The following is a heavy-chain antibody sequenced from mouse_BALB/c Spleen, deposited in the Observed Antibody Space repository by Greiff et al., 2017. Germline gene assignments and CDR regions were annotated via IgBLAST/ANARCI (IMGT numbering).Heavy chain of an antibody. D-gene: IGHD3-2*01. Sequence: LKQPGSELVRPGASVKLSCKASGYTFTSYWMHWVKQRPGQGLEWIGNIYPGSGSTNYDEKFKSKATLTVDTSSSTAYMQLSSLTSEDSAVYYCTRADSSGYVGAMDYWGQGTSVTVSS. J-gene: IGHJ4*01. CDR1: GYTFTSYW. V-gene: IGHV1S22*01. CDR3: TRADSSGYVGAMDY. CDR2: IYPGSGST.